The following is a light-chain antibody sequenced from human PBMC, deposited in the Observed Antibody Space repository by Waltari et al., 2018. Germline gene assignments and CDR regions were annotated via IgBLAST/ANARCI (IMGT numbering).Light chain of an antibody. Sequence: QSVLTQPPSASGTPGQRVTFSCSGTYSNIGNNVVNWYQQLPGKPPKLLIYRNDQRPSGAPDRFSGCNSGSSAALAIGGLQSDDEADYYCAAWDDSLNGHWVFGGGTKVTVL. CDR3: AAWDDSLNGHWV. V-gene: IGLV1-44*01. CDR2: RND. CDR1: YSNIGNNV. J-gene: IGLJ3*02.